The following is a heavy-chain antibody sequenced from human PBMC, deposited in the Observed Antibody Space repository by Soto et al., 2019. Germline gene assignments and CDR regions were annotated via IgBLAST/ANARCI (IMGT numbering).Heavy chain of an antibody. CDR2: IYYSGST. CDR3: ARHLDLGAYYGSGSYYLHGYYYYGMDV. CDR1: GGSISSSSYY. Sequence: XATLSLTCTVSGGSISSSSYYWGWIRQPPGKGLEWIGSIYYSGSTYYNPSLKSRVTISVDTSKNQFSLKLSSVTAADMAVYYCARHLDLGAYYGSGSYYLHGYYYYGMDVWGQGTTVTVSS. J-gene: IGHJ6*02. D-gene: IGHD3-10*01. V-gene: IGHV4-39*01.